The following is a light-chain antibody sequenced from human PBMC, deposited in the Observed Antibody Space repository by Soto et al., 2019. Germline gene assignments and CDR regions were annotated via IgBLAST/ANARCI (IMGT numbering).Light chain of an antibody. Sequence: QSVLTQPPSASGTPGQRVTISCSGSSSNIGSNTVNWYQQLPGTAPKLLIYSNNQRPSGVPDRFSGSKSGTSASLAISGLQSVDEADYYCAAWDDSLNALFGGGTKVTVL. CDR1: SSNIGSNT. J-gene: IGLJ2*01. CDR2: SNN. V-gene: IGLV1-44*01. CDR3: AAWDDSLNAL.